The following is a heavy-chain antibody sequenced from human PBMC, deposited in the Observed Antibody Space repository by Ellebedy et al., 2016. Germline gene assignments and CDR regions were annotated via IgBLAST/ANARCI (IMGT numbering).Heavy chain of an antibody. CDR1: GFTFRRHN. J-gene: IGHJ2*01. Sequence: GGSLRLSCAASGFTFRRHNMNWVRQAPGKGLEWASFISSSSITIDYADSVRGRFTISRDNARDSLFLEMTTLSAEDTAVYYCVRVGDVLTEDFDVWGRGTLVTVSS. CDR3: VRVGDVLTEDFDV. V-gene: IGHV3-48*01. D-gene: IGHD3-9*01. CDR2: ISSSSITI.